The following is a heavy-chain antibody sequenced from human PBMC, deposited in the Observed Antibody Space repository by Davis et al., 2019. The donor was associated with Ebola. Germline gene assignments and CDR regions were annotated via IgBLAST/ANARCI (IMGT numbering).Heavy chain of an antibody. CDR1: GGSISTYY. CDR3: ARTSGWYTPFDY. V-gene: IGHV4-59*08. J-gene: IGHJ4*02. D-gene: IGHD6-19*01. CDR2: ISYSGST. Sequence: PSETLSLTCTVSGGSISTYYWSWIRQPPGKGLEYIGYISYSGSTMYSPSLTSRLTISVDKSKNQFSLNLRSLTAADTAVYYCARTSGWYTPFDYWGQGTLVTVSS.